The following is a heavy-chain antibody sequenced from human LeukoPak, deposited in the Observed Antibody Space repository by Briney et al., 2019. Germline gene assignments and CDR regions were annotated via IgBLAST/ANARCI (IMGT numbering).Heavy chain of an antibody. CDR1: GGSFSGYY. D-gene: IGHD3-22*01. Sequence: SETLSLTCAVYGGSFSGYYWSWIRQPPGKGLEWIGEINHSGSTHYNPSLKSRVTISVDTSKNQFSLKLSSVTAADTAVYYCARGYDSSGYYGDDFDYWGQGTLVTVSS. CDR3: ARGYDSSGYYGDDFDY. CDR2: INHSGST. V-gene: IGHV4-34*01. J-gene: IGHJ4*02.